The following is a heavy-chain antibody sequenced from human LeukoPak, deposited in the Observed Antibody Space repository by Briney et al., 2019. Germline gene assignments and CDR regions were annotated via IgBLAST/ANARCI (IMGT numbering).Heavy chain of an antibody. V-gene: IGHV4-34*01. CDR3: ARRAGLHSLDN. CDR1: GGSFSGYY. CDR2: INHSGVI. Sequence: SETLSLTCAVYGGSFSGYYWSWIRQPPGKGLEWIGEINHSGVINDNPSLKSRVTLSVDTSKNQFSLKLTPVTDADTAVYYCARRAGLHSLDNWGQGTLVTVSS. J-gene: IGHJ4*02. D-gene: IGHD6-13*01.